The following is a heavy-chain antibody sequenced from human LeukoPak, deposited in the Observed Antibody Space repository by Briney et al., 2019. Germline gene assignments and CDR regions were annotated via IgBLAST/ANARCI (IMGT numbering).Heavy chain of an antibody. V-gene: IGHV3-30*01. J-gene: IGHJ4*02. D-gene: IGHD4-17*01. CDR1: GFTFSSYA. CDR3: ARETTVTTEYYFDY. Sequence: PGGSLRLSCAASGFTFSSYAMHWVRQAPGKGLEWVAVISYDGSNKYYADSVKGRFTISRDNSKNTLYLQMNSLRPEGTAVYYCARETTVTTEYYFDYWGQGTLVTVSS. CDR2: ISYDGSNK.